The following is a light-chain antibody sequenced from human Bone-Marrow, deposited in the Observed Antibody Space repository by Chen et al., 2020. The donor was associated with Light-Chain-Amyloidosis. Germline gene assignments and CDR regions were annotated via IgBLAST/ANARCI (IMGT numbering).Light chain of an antibody. CDR3: QSADSSGTYEVI. Sequence: SYELTQPPSVSVSPGQTARITCSGDDLPTKYAYWYQQKPGPAPVLVIHRDTERPSGISDRFSASSSGPTATLTISGVQAEDEADYHCQSADSSGTYEVIFGGGTKLTVL. J-gene: IGLJ2*01. V-gene: IGLV3-25*03. CDR1: DLPTKY. CDR2: RDT.